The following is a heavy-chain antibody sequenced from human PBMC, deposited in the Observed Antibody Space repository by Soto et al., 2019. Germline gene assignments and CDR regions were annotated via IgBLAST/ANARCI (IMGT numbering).Heavy chain of an antibody. CDR3: ARDRGGGATGGRWFGDY. CDR2: ISYDGSNK. D-gene: IGHD1-26*01. V-gene: IGHV3-30-3*01. CDR1: GFTFSSYA. J-gene: IGHJ4*02. Sequence: PGGSLRLSCAASGFTFSSYAMHWVRQAPGKGLEWVAVISYDGSNKYYADSVKGRFTISRDNSKNTLYLQMNSLRAEDTAVYYCARDRGGGATGGRWFGDYWGQGTLVTVSS.